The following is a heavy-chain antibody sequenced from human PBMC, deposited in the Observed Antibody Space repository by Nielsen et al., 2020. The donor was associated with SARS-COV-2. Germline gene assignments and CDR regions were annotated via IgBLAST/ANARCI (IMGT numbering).Heavy chain of an antibody. CDR3: ARGDLVVVPSPILGLGPFFYYFYLDV. CDR1: GVSVSSSAY. V-gene: IGHV4-4*02. Sequence: SETLSLTCAVSGVSVSSSAYWTWVRQSPGKGLEWIGEVSHSGSTNYNPSLKSRVTLSMDRSKSQFSLRLTSVSAADTAVYFCARGDLVVVPSPILGLGPFFYYFYLDVWGKGTTVIVSS. D-gene: IGHD2-2*01. J-gene: IGHJ6*03. CDR2: VSHSGST.